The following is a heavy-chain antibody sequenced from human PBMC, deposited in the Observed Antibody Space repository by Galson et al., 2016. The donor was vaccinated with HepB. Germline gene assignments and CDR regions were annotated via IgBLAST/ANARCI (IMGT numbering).Heavy chain of an antibody. D-gene: IGHD4-17*01. CDR3: ASGTTMTPDYFDY. Sequence: SLRLSCAASGFTFNSYGMHWVRQAPGKGLEWVALVWYDEINKFYRDSVKGRFTISRDNSNNTLYLQMNNLRAEDTAVYYCASGTTMTPDYFDYWGQGTLVTVSS. V-gene: IGHV3-33*01. CDR2: VWYDEINK. J-gene: IGHJ4*02. CDR1: GFTFNSYG.